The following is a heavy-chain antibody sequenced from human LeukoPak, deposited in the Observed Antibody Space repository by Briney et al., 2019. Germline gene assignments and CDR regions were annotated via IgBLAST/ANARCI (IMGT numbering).Heavy chain of an antibody. CDR2: IHTSGST. J-gene: IGHJ4*02. D-gene: IGHD3-16*01. CDR3: ARGGVLKSVDN. Sequence: SETLSLTCTVSGDSLSSSYWSWIRQPAGQRLEWIGHIHTSGSTHYNPSLKSRLTMSVDTSKNQFSLNLTSVTAADTAVYYCARGGVLKSVDNWGQGTLVTVSS. CDR1: GDSLSSSY. V-gene: IGHV4-4*07.